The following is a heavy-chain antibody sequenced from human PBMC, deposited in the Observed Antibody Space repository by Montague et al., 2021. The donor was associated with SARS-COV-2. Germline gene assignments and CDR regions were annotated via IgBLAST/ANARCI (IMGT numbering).Heavy chain of an antibody. CDR1: GFTFSSYS. CDR2: SSGSDGGT. V-gene: IGHV3-23*01. D-gene: IGHD3-10*01. J-gene: IGHJ6*02. CDR3: AKDSYYYGLGYGMDV. Sequence: SLRLSLSASGFTFSSYSMNWVRQAPGKGLEWVSGSSGSDGGTHYADSVKGRFTISRDNSKNVLYLQMNSLRAEDTALYYCAKDSYYYGLGYGMDVWGQGTTVTVSS.